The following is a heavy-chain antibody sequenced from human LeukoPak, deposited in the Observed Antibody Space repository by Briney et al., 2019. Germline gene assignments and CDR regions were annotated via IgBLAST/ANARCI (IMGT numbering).Heavy chain of an antibody. CDR2: ISAYNGYT. V-gene: IGHV1-18*01. CDR3: ARGLPIYGSGSYYSYYYYYYMDV. J-gene: IGHJ6*03. CDR1: GYTFTSYG. D-gene: IGHD3-10*01. Sequence: ASVKVSCKASGYTFTSYGISWVRQAPGQGLECMGWISAYNGYTRYAQKLQGRVTMTTDTSTSTAYMELRSLRSDDTAVYYCARGLPIYGSGSYYSYYYYYYMDVWGKGTTVTVSS.